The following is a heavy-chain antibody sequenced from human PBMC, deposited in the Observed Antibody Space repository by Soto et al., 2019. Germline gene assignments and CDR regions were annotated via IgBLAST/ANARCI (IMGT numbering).Heavy chain of an antibody. CDR3: ARDGGRHSGGIDY. CDR2: IIPIFGTA. Sequence: QVQLVQSGAEVKKPGSSVKVSCKASGGTFSSYSINWVRQAPGQGLEWMGEIIPIFGTANYAQKFQGRVTITADESTSPAYRELSSLRSEDTDVYYCARDGGRHSGGIDYWGQGTLVTVSS. V-gene: IGHV1-69*01. J-gene: IGHJ4*02. D-gene: IGHD1-26*01. CDR1: GGTFSSYS.